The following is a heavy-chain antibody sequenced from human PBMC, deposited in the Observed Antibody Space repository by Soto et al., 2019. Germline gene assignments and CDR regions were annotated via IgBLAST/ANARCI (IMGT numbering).Heavy chain of an antibody. CDR2: IIPFYGKA. CDR1: GGTFSSYA. CDR3: ARGFLDRTSSWFDP. D-gene: IGHD3-3*01. J-gene: IGHJ5*02. Sequence: SVKVSCKASGGTFSSYAISWVRQAPGQGLEWMGGIIPFYGKANYARKLQGRVTITADTSTSTAYMELRSLRSDDTAVYYCARGFLDRTSSWFDPWGQGTLVTVS. V-gene: IGHV1-69*06.